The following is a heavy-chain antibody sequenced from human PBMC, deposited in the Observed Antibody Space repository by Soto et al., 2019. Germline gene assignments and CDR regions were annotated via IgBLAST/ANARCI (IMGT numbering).Heavy chain of an antibody. CDR3: ARGLTMGQLPSHFDH. V-gene: IGHV4-61*01. CDR2: VHSSGIT. D-gene: IGHD3-16*01. Sequence: PSETLSLTCTVSGGPVSNDNFYWGWIRQPPGKGLEWIGYVHSSGITNYNPSLKRRVTISVDTSRNQFSLRLSSVTAADTAVYYCARGLTMGQLPSHFDHWGQGTLVTVSS. CDR1: GGPVSNDNFY. J-gene: IGHJ5*02.